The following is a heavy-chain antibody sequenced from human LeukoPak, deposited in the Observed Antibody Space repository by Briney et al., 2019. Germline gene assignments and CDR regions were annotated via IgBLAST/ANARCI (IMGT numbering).Heavy chain of an antibody. Sequence: QTGGSLRLSCTASGFTFGDYAMSWFRQAPGKGLEWVANINQDGSEIYYVDSVKGRFTISRDNAKNSLYLQMNSLRAEDTAVYYCARDSEYSSSFAFDIWGQGTMVTVSS. V-gene: IGHV3-7*01. CDR3: ARDSEYSSSFAFDI. CDR1: GFTFGDYA. D-gene: IGHD6-13*01. CDR2: INQDGSEI. J-gene: IGHJ3*02.